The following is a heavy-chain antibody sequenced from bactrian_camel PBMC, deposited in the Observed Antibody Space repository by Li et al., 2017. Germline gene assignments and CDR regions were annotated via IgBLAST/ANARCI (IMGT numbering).Heavy chain of an antibody. V-gene: IGHV3S53*01. CDR3: AADLGWCGSAPSQREFRN. CDR1: GYIPGAYS. J-gene: IGHJ4*01. Sequence: QVQLVESGGGSVQTGGSLRLSCVVSGYIPGAYSMAWFRQAPGNERERIGIVGRYGSITVANALEGRFTISRDNDKNTLYLQMHSLAPEDTGVYLCAADLGWCGSAPSQREFRNWGQGTQVTVS. CDR2: VGRYGSI. D-gene: IGHD6*01.